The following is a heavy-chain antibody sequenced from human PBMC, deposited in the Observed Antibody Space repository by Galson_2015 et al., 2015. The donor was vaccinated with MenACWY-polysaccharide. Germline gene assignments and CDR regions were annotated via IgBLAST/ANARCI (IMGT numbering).Heavy chain of an antibody. Sequence: SLRLSCAASGFTFKTYAMNWVRQAPGKGLEWISYISDTGRTLFYSDSVRGRFTISRDIARNSLYLQMNSLRDEDTALYYCARKYCTSKTCYLPDAFDVWGQGTMVTVSS. J-gene: IGHJ3*01. CDR1: GFTFKTYA. CDR2: ISDTGRTL. D-gene: IGHD2-2*01. CDR3: ARKYCTSKTCYLPDAFDV. V-gene: IGHV3-48*02.